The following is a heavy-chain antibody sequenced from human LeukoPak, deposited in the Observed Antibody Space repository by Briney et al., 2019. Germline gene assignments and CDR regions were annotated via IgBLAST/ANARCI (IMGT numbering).Heavy chain of an antibody. CDR3: ARGDYYDSSGYLFYWFDP. V-gene: IGHV4-34*01. Sequence: SETLSLTCAVYGGPFSGYYWSWIRQPPGKGLEWIGEINHSGSTNYNPSLKSRVTISVDTSKNQFSLKLSSVTAADTAVYYCARGDYYDSSGYLFYWFDPWGQGTLVTVSS. J-gene: IGHJ5*02. CDR1: GGPFSGYY. CDR2: INHSGST. D-gene: IGHD3-22*01.